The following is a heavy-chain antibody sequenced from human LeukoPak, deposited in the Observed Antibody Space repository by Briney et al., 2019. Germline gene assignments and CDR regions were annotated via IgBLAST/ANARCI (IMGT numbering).Heavy chain of an antibody. CDR2: IIPIFGTA. D-gene: IGHD3-3*01. CDR3: ARNRATIFGVVTTRDYFDY. J-gene: IGHJ4*02. Sequence: ASVKVSCKASGYTFTSYAISWVRQAPGQGLEWMGGIIPIFGTANYAQKFQGRVTITADESTSTAYMELSSLRSEDTAVYYCARNRATIFGVVTTRDYFDYWGQGTLVTVSS. CDR1: GYTFTSYA. V-gene: IGHV1-69*13.